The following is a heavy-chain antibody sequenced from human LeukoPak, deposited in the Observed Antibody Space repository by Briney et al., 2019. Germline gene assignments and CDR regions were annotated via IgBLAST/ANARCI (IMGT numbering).Heavy chain of an antibody. J-gene: IGHJ4*02. Sequence: PGGSLRLSCAASGFTFSSYAMSWVRQAPGKGLEWVSSITGDSSYIYYADSVKGRFTISRDNAKNSLYLQMNSLRAEDTAVYYCARATHPGYWGQGALVAVSS. CDR3: ARATHPGY. CDR2: ITGDSSYI. CDR1: GFTFSSYA. V-gene: IGHV3-21*01.